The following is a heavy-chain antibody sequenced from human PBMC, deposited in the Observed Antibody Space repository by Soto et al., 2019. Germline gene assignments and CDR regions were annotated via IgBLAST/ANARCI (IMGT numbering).Heavy chain of an antibody. Sequence: QVQLVESGGGVVQPGRSLRLSCAASGFTFSSHGMHWVRQAPGKGLEWVAVISYDGSNKYYADSVKGRFTISRDNSKNTLYLQMNSLRAEDTAVYYCAKSAYYDSRSPFDYWGQGTLVTVSS. D-gene: IGHD3-22*01. CDR2: ISYDGSNK. CDR3: AKSAYYDSRSPFDY. CDR1: GFTFSSHG. V-gene: IGHV3-30*18. J-gene: IGHJ4*02.